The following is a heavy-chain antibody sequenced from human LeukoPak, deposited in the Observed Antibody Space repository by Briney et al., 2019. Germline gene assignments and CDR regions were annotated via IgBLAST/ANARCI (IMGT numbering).Heavy chain of an antibody. V-gene: IGHV3-11*04. Sequence: GGSLRLSCAASGFTVSSNYMSWIRQAPGKGLEWVSYISRSGSTIYYADSVNGRFTISRDNAKNTLYLQMNSLRAEDTAVYYCARDGYNSHFDYWGQGTLVTVSS. J-gene: IGHJ4*02. D-gene: IGHD5-24*01. CDR3: ARDGYNSHFDY. CDR2: ISRSGSTI. CDR1: GFTVSSNY.